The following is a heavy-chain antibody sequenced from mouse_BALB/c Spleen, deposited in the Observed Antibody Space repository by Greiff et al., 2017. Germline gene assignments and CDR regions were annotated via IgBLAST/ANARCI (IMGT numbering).Heavy chain of an antibody. CDR2: IDPANGNT. D-gene: IGHD1-1*01. CDR3: AREDYDGSSLFAY. Sequence: VQLQQSGAELVKPGASVKLSCTASGFNIKDTYMHWVKQRPEQGLEWIGRIDPANGNTKYDPKFQGKATITADTSSNTAYLQLSSLTSEDTAVYYCAREDYDGSSLFAYWGQGTLVTVSA. V-gene: IGHV14-3*02. J-gene: IGHJ3*01. CDR1: GFNIKDTY.